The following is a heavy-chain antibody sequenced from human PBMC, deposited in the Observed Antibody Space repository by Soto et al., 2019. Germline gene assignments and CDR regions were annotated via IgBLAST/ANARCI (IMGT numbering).Heavy chain of an antibody. J-gene: IGHJ4*02. CDR3: ARRSSGGYYYDSSGLDY. CDR1: GGSFSGYY. CDR2: INHSGST. D-gene: IGHD3-22*01. Sequence: SETLSLTCAVYGGSFSGYYWSWIRQPPGKGLEWIGEINHSGSTNYNPSLKSRVTISVDTSKNQFSLKLSSVTAADTAVYYCARRSSGGYYYDSSGLDYGGQGTLVTVSS. V-gene: IGHV4-34*01.